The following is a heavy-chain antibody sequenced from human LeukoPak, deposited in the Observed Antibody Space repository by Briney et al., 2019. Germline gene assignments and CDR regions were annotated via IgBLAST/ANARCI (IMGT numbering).Heavy chain of an antibody. J-gene: IGHJ4*02. D-gene: IGHD3-10*01. V-gene: IGHV4-34*01. CDR2: INHSGST. Sequence: SETLSLTCAVYNGSFRGYYWSWIRQPPGKGLEWIGEINHSGSTNYNPSLKSRVTISVDTSKNQFSLRLSSVTAADTAVYYCARGSLWFGELRYWGQGPLVTVSS. CDR1: NGSFRGYY. CDR3: ARGSLWFGELRY.